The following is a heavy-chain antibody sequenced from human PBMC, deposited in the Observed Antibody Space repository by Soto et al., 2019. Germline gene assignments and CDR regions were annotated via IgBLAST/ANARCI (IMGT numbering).Heavy chain of an antibody. CDR2: INHTGST. Sequence: SETLSLTCAVYGGSFSAYYWSWIRQPPGKGLEWIGEINHTGSTNYNPSLKSRVTISVDTSKNQFSLKLSSVTAADTAVYYCARRRWRNPLFYYYYMDVWDKGTTVTVSS. V-gene: IGHV4-34*01. J-gene: IGHJ6*03. D-gene: IGHD1-1*01. CDR3: ARRRWRNPLFYYYYMDV. CDR1: GGSFSAYY.